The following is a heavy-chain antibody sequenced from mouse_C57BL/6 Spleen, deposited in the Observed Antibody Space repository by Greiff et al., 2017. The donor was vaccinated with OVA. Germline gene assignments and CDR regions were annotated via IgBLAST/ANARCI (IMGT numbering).Heavy chain of an antibody. Sequence: QVQLQQSGAELMKPGASVKLSCKATGYTFTGYWIEWVKQRPGHGLEWIGEILPGSGSTNYNEKLKGKATFTADTSSNTAYMQLSSLTTQDSAIYYCASLVTTVVAPDWYFDVWGTGTTVTVSS. CDR1: GYTFTGYW. CDR3: ASLVTTVVAPDWYFDV. CDR2: ILPGSGST. J-gene: IGHJ1*03. V-gene: IGHV1-9*01. D-gene: IGHD1-1*01.